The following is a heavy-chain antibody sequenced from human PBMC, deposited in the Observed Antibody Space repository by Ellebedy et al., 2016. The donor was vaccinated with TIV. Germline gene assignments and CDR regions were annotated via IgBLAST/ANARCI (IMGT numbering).Heavy chain of an antibody. Sequence: GESLKISXAASGFTFSSYAMHWARQAPGKGLEWVAVISYDGSNKYYADSVKGRFTISRDNSKNTLYLQMNSLRAEDTAVYYCARENSSDAFDIWGQGTMVTVSS. CDR3: ARENSSDAFDI. J-gene: IGHJ3*02. D-gene: IGHD2/OR15-2a*01. CDR2: ISYDGSNK. CDR1: GFTFSSYA. V-gene: IGHV3-30*04.